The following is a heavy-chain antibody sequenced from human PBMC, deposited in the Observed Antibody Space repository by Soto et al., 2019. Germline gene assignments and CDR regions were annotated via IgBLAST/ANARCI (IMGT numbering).Heavy chain of an antibody. CDR3: AHRTTTVTWWFDP. D-gene: IGHD4-17*01. J-gene: IGHJ5*02. Sequence: QITLKESGPTLVKPTQTLTLTCTFSGFSLTTSGVGVGWIRQPPGKALEWLALIYWDDDKRHSPSLKSMLTITKYTYKDQVVLTMTIMAPADTATYFCAHRTTTVTWWFDPWGQGTLVTVSS. V-gene: IGHV2-5*02. CDR2: IYWDDDK. CDR1: GFSLTTSGVG.